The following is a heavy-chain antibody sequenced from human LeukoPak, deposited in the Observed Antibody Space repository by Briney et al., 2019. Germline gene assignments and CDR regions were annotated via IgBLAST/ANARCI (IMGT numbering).Heavy chain of an antibody. CDR1: GYTFTGYY. D-gene: IGHD3-10*01. V-gene: IGHV1-2*02. J-gene: IGHJ4*02. CDR2: INPNSGGT. CDR3: ARGLWFGDENPPYFDY. Sequence: ASVKVSCKASGYTFTGYYMHWVRQAPGQGLEWMGWINPNSGGTNYAQKFQGRVTMTRDTSISTAYMELSRLRSDDTAVYYCARGLWFGDENPPYFDYWGQGTLVTVSS.